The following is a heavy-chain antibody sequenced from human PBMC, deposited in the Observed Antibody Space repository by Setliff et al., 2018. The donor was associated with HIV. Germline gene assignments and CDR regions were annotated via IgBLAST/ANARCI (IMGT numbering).Heavy chain of an antibody. V-gene: IGHV3-30*02. Sequence: HPGGSLRLSCAPSGFTFSDYGIHLVRQAPGKGLEWLTYIRYDASNKFYADSVKGRFTISRDNSKNTLFLQLNSLRVDDTAVYYCAKSCDVPSKPGPYYYSMDVWGKGTTVTVSS. J-gene: IGHJ6*03. CDR3: AKSCDVPSKPGPYYYSMDV. CDR1: GFTFSDYG. D-gene: IGHD2-2*01. CDR2: IRYDASNK.